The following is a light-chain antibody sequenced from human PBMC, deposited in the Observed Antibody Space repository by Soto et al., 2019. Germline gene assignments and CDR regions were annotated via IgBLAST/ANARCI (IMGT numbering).Light chain of an antibody. CDR2: GAS. J-gene: IGKJ1*01. CDR1: QSIGSSY. V-gene: IGKV3-20*01. Sequence: ESVLTQSPGTLSLSPGERATLSCRASQSIGSSYLAWYQQKHGQAPRLLIYGASSRATGVPDRFSGSGSGTDFTLTISGLEPEDFAVYYCQQYGTSSWTFGQGTKVEIK. CDR3: QQYGTSSWT.